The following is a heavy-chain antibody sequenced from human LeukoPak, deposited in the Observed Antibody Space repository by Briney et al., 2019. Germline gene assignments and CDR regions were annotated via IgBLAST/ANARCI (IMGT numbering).Heavy chain of an antibody. V-gene: IGHV3-13*01. D-gene: IGHD4-17*01. CDR3: ARVVDHDYGDYYLDY. CDR2: IGTAGDT. CDR1: GFTFSSYD. Sequence: GGSLRLSCAASGFTFSSYDMHWVRQVTGKRLEWVSGIGTAGDTYYSGSVKGRFTISRENAKNSLYLQMNSLRAEDTAVYYCARVVDHDYGDYYLDYWGQGTLVTVSS. J-gene: IGHJ4*02.